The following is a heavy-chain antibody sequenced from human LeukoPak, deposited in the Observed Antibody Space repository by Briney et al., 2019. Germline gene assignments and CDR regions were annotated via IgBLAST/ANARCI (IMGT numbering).Heavy chain of an antibody. J-gene: IGHJ6*03. D-gene: IGHD2-2*02. V-gene: IGHV3-23*01. CDR2: ITGSGGRT. CDR3: AKMKGPGLYLHYSMAV. CDR1: GLTFSNFA. Sequence: GGSLRLSRAASGLTFSNFAMSWVRQAPGKGLEWVSVITGSGGRTVYADSVKGRFTISRDNSRDTLYLQMSSLRAADAAVYYCAKMKGPGLYLHYSMAVWGKGTTVTVSS.